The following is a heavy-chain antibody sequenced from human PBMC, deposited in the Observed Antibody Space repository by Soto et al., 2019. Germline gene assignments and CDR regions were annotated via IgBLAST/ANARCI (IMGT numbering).Heavy chain of an antibody. Sequence: EVQLLESGGGLVQPGGSLRLSCAASGFTFSSYAMSWVRQAPGKGLEWVSAISGSGGSTYYADSVKGRFTISRDNSKNTLYREMNGLRAEDTAVYYCAKGDLVVVAATPYYDGMDVWGQGTTVTVSS. CDR2: ISGSGGST. V-gene: IGHV3-23*01. CDR1: GFTFSSYA. D-gene: IGHD2-15*01. CDR3: AKGDLVVVAATPYYDGMDV. J-gene: IGHJ6*02.